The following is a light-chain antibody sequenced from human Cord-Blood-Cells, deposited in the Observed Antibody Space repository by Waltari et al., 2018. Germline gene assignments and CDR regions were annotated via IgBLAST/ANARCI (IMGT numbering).Light chain of an antibody. J-gene: IGKJ2*01. CDR1: QSVSSN. CDR3: QQYNNWPPLASYT. V-gene: IGKV3-15*01. CDR2: GAS. Sequence: EIVMTQSPATLSVSPGERATLSCRASQSVSSNLAWYQQKPGQAPRLLIYGASTRATGIPARFSGSGSGTEFTLTISSLQSGDFAVYYCQQYNNWPPLASYTFGQGTKLEIK.